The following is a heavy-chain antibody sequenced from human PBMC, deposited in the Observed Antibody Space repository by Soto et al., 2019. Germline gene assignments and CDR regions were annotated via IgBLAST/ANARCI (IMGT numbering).Heavy chain of an antibody. CDR1: GGTFSSYA. CDR3: ACEDYTAMVISKLTYCDYGMDV. D-gene: IGHD5-18*01. J-gene: IGHJ6*02. V-gene: IGHV1-69*12. CDR2: IIPIFGTA. Sequence: QVQLVQSGAEVKKPGSSVKVSCKASGGTFSSYAISWVRQAPVQGLEWMGGIIPIFGTANYAQKFQGRVTITADESTSTAYMELSSLRSEETAVYYCACEDYTAMVISKLTYCDYGMDVWGQGTTVTVSS.